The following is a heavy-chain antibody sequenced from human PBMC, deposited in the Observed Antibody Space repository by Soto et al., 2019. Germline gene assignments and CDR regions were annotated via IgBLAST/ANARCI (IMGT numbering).Heavy chain of an antibody. CDR1: GYTFTSYG. D-gene: IGHD3-10*01. Sequence: GASVKVSCKASGYTFTSYGISWVRQAPGQGLEWMGWISAYNGNTNYAQKLQGRVTMTTDTSTSTAYMELRSLRSDDTAVYYCARIPPYGSGSYFIHALTPNCDYWGQGTLVTVSS. CDR2: ISAYNGNT. V-gene: IGHV1-18*01. CDR3: ARIPPYGSGSYFIHALTPNCDY. J-gene: IGHJ4*02.